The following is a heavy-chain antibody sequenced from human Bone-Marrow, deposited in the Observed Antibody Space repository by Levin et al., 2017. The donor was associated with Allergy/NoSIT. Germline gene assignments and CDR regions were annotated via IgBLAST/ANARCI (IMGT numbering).Heavy chain of an antibody. CDR3: AREDIVVVVATTVFDY. CDR2: INHSGST. V-gene: IGHV4-34*01. D-gene: IGHD2-15*01. CDR1: GGSFSGYY. J-gene: IGHJ4*02. Sequence: TLSLTCAVYGGSFSGYYWSWIRQPPGKGLEWIGEINHSGSTNYNPSLKSRVTISVDTSKNQFSLNLSSVTAADTAVYYCAREDIVVVVATTVFDYWGQGTLVTVSS.